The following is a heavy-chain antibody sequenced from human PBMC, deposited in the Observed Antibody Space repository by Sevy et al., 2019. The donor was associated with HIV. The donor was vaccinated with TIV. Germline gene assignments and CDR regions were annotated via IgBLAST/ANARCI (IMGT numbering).Heavy chain of an antibody. CDR3: TTGQVDGIT. CDR1: GLNFNDDW. V-gene: IGHV3-15*01. D-gene: IGHD3-10*01. J-gene: IGHJ4*02. Sequence: GGSLRLSCAVSGLNFNDDWMNWVRQAPRKGLEWLGRIKSVSDGGATEYSAAVKGRFILSIADSNNTVSLQIDGLKTDDTAVYYCTTGQVDGITWGQGTQVTVSS. CDR2: IKSVSDGGAT.